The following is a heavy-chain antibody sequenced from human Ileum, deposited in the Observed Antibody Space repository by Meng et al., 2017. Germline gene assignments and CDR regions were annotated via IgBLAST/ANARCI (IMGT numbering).Heavy chain of an antibody. V-gene: IGHV3-23*01. CDR2: ISAGGTRP. CDR3: VKDLATSGVTTVATPRAYFDF. J-gene: IGHJ4*02. CDR1: GFTFSSFA. Sequence: EVQLLESGEGFVQPGGSLRLSCAASGFTFSSFAMGWVRQAKGKGLEWVASISAGGTRPFIADSLRGRFTLSRDNFANTLSLQMDSLRAEDTAVYYCVKDLATSGVTTVATPRAYFDFWGQGILVTVSS. D-gene: IGHD4-23*01.